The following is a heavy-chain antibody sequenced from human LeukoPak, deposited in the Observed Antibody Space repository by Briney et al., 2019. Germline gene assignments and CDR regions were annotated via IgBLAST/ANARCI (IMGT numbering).Heavy chain of an antibody. CDR3: VKERFYDILSGYLYY. Sequence: GGSLRLSCSASGFTFSNYAMHWVRQAPGKGLEYVSAISTNGGITYYADSVKGRFSISRDNSKNTLFFQMSSLRPEDTAVYYCVKERFYDILSGYLYYWGQGTLVTVSS. CDR2: ISTNGGIT. V-gene: IGHV3-64D*06. D-gene: IGHD3-9*01. J-gene: IGHJ4*02. CDR1: GFTFSNYA.